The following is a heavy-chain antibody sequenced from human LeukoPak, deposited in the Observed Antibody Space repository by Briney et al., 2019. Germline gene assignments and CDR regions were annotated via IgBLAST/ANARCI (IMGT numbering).Heavy chain of an antibody. Sequence: ASVKVSCKASGYTFTSYAMHWVRQAPGQRLEWMGWINAGNGNTKYSQKFQGRVTITRATSASPAYMELSSLRSEDTAVYYCARGVRGDNRSRYDYWGQGTLVTVSS. V-gene: IGHV1-3*01. CDR3: ARGVRGDNRSRYDY. CDR1: GYTFTSYA. D-gene: IGHD3-10*01. J-gene: IGHJ4*02. CDR2: INAGNGNT.